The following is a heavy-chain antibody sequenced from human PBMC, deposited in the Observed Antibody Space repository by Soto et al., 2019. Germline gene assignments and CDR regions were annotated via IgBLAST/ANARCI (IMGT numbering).Heavy chain of an antibody. CDR2: IRSKAYGGTT. CDR3: TRDSGYSSSWYDYYYGMDV. J-gene: IGHJ6*02. V-gene: IGHV3-49*03. CDR1: GFTFGDYA. D-gene: IGHD6-13*01. Sequence: PGGSLRLSCTASGFTFGDYAMSWFRQAPGKGLERVGFIRSKAYGGTTEYAASVKGRFTISRDDSKSIAYLQMNSLKTEDTAVYYCTRDSGYSSSWYDYYYGMDVWGQGTTVTVSS.